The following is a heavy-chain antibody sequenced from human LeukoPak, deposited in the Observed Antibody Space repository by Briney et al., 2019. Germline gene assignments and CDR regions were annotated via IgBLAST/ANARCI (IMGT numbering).Heavy chain of an antibody. Sequence: GGSLRLSCAASGFTFSDYYMSWIRQAPGKGLEWVSYISSSGSTIYYADSVRGRFTISRDNAKNSLYLQMNSLRAEDTAVYYCTSGIAAAGSSYYYYMDVWGKGTTVTVSS. CDR1: GFTFSDYY. J-gene: IGHJ6*03. CDR3: TSGIAAAGSSYYYYMDV. CDR2: ISSSGSTI. D-gene: IGHD6-13*01. V-gene: IGHV3-11*01.